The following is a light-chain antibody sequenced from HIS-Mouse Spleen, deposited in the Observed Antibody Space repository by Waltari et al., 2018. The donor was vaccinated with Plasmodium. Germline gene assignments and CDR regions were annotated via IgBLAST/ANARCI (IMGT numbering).Light chain of an antibody. Sequence: EIVMTQSPATLSVSPGERATLSCRASQSVSSNLAWYKQKPGQAPRLLIYGASTRATGIPARFSGSGSGTEFTLTISSLQSEDFAVYYCQRYNNWSFTFGPGTKVDIK. CDR2: GAS. J-gene: IGKJ3*01. V-gene: IGKV3-15*01. CDR1: QSVSSN. CDR3: QRYNNWSFT.